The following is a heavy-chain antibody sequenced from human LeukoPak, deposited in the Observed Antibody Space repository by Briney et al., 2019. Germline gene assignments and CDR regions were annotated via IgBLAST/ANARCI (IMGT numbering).Heavy chain of an antibody. J-gene: IGHJ5*02. CDR2: IYYSGST. Sequence: SETLSLTCTVSGGSVSSGSYYWSWIRQPPGKGLEWIGYIYYSGSTNYNPSLKSRVTISVDTSKNQFSLKLSSVTAADTAVYYWASLHPGIAAGHLDPWGQGTLVTVSS. CDR3: ASLHPGIAAGHLDP. CDR1: GGSVSSGSYY. V-gene: IGHV4-61*01. D-gene: IGHD6-13*01.